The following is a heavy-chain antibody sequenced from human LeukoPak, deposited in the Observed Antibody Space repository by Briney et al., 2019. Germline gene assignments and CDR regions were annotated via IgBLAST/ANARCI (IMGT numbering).Heavy chain of an antibody. J-gene: IGHJ4*02. V-gene: IGHV4-4*07. CDR2: IYTSGST. CDR1: GSSISSYY. Sequence: TSETLSLTCTVSGSSISSYYWNWIRQPAGKGLEWIGRIYTSGSTSYNPSLRSRITISVDKSKNQFSLKLSYVTAADTAVYYCARDQGLYLYFDYSGQGTLVTVSS. CDR3: ARDQGLYLYFDY. D-gene: IGHD2/OR15-2a*01.